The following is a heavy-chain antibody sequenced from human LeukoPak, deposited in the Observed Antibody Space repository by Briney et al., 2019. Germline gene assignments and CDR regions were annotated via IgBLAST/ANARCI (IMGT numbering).Heavy chain of an antibody. Sequence: PGESLKISCKGSGYSFTNYWITWVRQMPGKGLEWMGRIHPSDSYSNYSPSFEGHVTISTDKSVSTAYLQWSSLKASDTAMYYCARLDAAMGRRHTGTYFYYYGMDVWGQGTTVAVSS. D-gene: IGHD3-10*01. CDR3: ARLDAAMGRRHTGTYFYYYGMDV. V-gene: IGHV5-10-1*01. J-gene: IGHJ6*02. CDR2: IHPSDSYS. CDR1: GYSFTNYW.